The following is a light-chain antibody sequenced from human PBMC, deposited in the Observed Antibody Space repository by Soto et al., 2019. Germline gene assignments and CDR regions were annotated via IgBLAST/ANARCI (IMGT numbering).Light chain of an antibody. CDR2: DVS. V-gene: IGLV2-14*01. CDR3: SSYTSSSTSGA. Sequence: QSALTQPASVSGSPGQSITISCTGTSSDVGGYNYVSWYQQHPGKAPKLMIYDVSNRPSGISNRFSGSKSGNTASLTISGLQAEDEADYYCSSYTSSSTSGAFGGGTKVTVL. J-gene: IGLJ2*01. CDR1: SSDVGGYNY.